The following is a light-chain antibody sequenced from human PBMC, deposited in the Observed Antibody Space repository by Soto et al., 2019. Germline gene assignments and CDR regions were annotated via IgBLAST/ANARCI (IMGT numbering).Light chain of an antibody. CDR3: TSYGGRDNLM. Sequence: QSALTQPPSASGSPGQSVTIPCTGTSSDIGAYNYVSWFQQHPGEAPKLIISEVNKRPSGVPERFSGSKSGNTASLTVSGVQAEDEADYYCTSYGGRDNLMFGGGTQLTVL. J-gene: IGLJ3*02. V-gene: IGLV2-8*01. CDR1: SSDIGAYNY. CDR2: EVN.